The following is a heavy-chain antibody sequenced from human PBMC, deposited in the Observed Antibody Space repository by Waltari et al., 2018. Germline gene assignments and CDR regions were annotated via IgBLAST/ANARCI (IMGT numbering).Heavy chain of an antibody. J-gene: IGHJ1*01. V-gene: IGHV4-39*01. CDR3: GRIAFGDEGGYFQH. CDR1: GGSVSSNYN. CDR2: MQYRGST. D-gene: IGHD4-17*01. Sequence: QLQLQESGARLVQPSKRLSLTCTISGGSVSSNYNWGWVRQTPGKGLEWMGNMQYRGSTFYNPSLKSRVTISLDTSKNQFSLRLSSVGAADTAVYFCGRIAFGDEGGYFQHWGQGTLVTVSS.